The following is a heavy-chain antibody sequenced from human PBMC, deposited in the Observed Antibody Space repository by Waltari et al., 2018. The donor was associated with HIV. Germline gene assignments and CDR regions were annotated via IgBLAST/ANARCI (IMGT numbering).Heavy chain of an antibody. CDR2: IYTSGST. D-gene: IGHD2-15*01. CDR1: GGSIRSGSSY. CDR3: ARYYCSGGSCSDY. Sequence: QVQLQESGPGLVKPSQTLSLTCTVSGGSIRSGSSYWSWIRQPAGKGLEWIGRIYTSGSTNYNPSLKSRVTISVDTSKNQFSLKLSSVTAADTAVYYCARYYCSGGSCSDYWGQGTLVTVSS. V-gene: IGHV4-61*02. J-gene: IGHJ4*02.